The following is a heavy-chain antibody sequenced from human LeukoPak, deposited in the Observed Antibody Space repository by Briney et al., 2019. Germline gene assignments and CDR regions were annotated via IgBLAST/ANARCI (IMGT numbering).Heavy chain of an antibody. CDR2: IYYSGST. D-gene: IGHD3-22*01. J-gene: IGHJ4*02. CDR1: GGSISSYY. Sequence: SETLSLTCTVSGGSISSYYWSWIRQPPGKGLEWIGYIYYSGSTNYNPSLKGRVTISVDTSKNQLSLKLSSVTAADTAVYYCARLTYYYDSSGYYYFDYWGQGTLATVSS. CDR3: ARLTYYYDSSGYYYFDY. V-gene: IGHV4-59*08.